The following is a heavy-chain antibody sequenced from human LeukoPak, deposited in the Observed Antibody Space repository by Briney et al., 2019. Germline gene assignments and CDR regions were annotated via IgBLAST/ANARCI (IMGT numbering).Heavy chain of an antibody. CDR1: GFTVSSNY. CDR2: IYSGGSI. D-gene: IGHD2-2*01. V-gene: IGHV3-53*01. J-gene: IGHJ4*02. Sequence: PGGSLTLSCAASGFTVSSNYMSWVRQAPGKGLEWVSVIYSGGSIYYADSVKGRFTISRDNSKNTLYLQMNSLRAEDTAVYYCARVRAATPDYWGQGTLVTVSS. CDR3: ARVRAATPDY.